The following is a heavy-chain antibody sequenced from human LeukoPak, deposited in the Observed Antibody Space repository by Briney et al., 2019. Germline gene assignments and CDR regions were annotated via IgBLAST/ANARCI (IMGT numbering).Heavy chain of an antibody. CDR2: ISGSGGST. Sequence: GGSLRLSCAASGFTFISYAMSWVRQAPGKGLEWVSAISGSGGSTHYADSAKGRFTISRDNSKNTLYPQMSSLRAEDTAVYYCAKESPVFDYWGQGTLVTVSS. CDR3: AKESPVFDY. CDR1: GFTFISYA. J-gene: IGHJ4*02. V-gene: IGHV3-23*01.